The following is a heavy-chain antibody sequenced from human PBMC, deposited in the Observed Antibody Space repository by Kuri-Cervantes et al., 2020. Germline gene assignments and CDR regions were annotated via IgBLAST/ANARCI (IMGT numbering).Heavy chain of an antibody. V-gene: IGHV4-59*01. CDR2: IYYSGST. Sequence: ESLKISCTVSGGSISSYYWSWIRQPPGKGLEWIGYIYYSGSTNYNPSLKSRVTISVDTSKNQFSLKLSSVTAADTAVYYCARAIAAAGYYYYSMDVWGQGTTVTVSS. CDR1: GGSISSYY. J-gene: IGHJ6*02. CDR3: ARAIAAAGYYYYSMDV. D-gene: IGHD6-13*01.